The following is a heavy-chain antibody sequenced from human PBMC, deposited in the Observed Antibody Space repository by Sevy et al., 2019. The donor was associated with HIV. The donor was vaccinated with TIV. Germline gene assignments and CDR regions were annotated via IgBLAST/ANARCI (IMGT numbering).Heavy chain of an antibody. J-gene: IGHJ6*02. CDR2: ISSSSSTI. CDR1: GFTFSSYS. D-gene: IGHD3-22*01. Sequence: GGSLRLSCAASGFTFSSYSMNWVRQAPGKGLEWVSYISSSSSTIYYANSVEGRFTIYRDNAKNSLHRQMNSLRAEDTAVYYCERVPVYDSGGYRLYYYGTDVWGQGTTVTVSS. CDR3: ERVPVYDSGGYRLYYYGTDV. V-gene: IGHV3-48*01.